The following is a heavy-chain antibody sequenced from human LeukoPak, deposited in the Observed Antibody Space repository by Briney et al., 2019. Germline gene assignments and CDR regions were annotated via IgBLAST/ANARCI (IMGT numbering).Heavy chain of an antibody. V-gene: IGHV3-74*01. CDR2: INSDGSST. Sequence: GSLRLSCAASGFTFSNYWVHWVRQAPGKGLVWVSRINSDGSSTNYADSVKGRFTISRDNAKNTLYLQVNSLRAEDTAVYYCAIQNHYSLDYWGQGTLVTVSS. J-gene: IGHJ4*02. CDR1: GFTFSNYW. D-gene: IGHD2-21*01. CDR3: AIQNHYSLDY.